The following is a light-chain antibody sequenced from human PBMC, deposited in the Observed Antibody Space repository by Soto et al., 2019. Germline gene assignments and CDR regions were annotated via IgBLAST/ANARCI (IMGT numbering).Light chain of an antibody. CDR1: QGISNS. J-gene: IGKJ1*01. CDR2: SAS. CDR3: LQHHNSPLT. Sequence: DVQLTQSPSFMSLSAGERVTITCRASQGISNSLAWYQQKPGKAPKLLIYSASTLQSGVPARFSGGFSGTEFTLTISSLQPEDFATYYCLQHHNSPLTFGQGTKVDI. V-gene: IGKV1-9*01.